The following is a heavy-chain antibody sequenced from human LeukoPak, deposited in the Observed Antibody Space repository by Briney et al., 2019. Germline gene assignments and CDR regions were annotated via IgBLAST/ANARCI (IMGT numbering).Heavy chain of an antibody. V-gene: IGHV5-51*01. D-gene: IGHD5-18*01. Sequence: GESQKISCTASGYSFTNYWIGWVRQMPGKGLEWMGIIDPSDSETRYTPSFQGQVTISADKSLSTAYLQWNSLKASDTAMYYCARQTAMGRSGDYWGQGTLVIVSS. CDR3: ARQTAMGRSGDY. CDR1: GYSFTNYW. J-gene: IGHJ4*02. CDR2: IDPSDSET.